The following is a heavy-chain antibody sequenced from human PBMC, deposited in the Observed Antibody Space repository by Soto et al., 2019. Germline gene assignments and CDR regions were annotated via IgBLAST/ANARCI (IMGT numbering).Heavy chain of an antibody. J-gene: IGHJ6*02. CDR3: ASGTFYSDSSGQAAGYGMDV. CDR1: GFTFSSYA. V-gene: IGHV3-30-3*01. D-gene: IGHD3-22*01. Sequence: QVQLVESVGGVVQPGRSLRLSCAASGFTFSSYAMHWVRQAPGKGLEWVAVISYDGSNKYYADSVKGRFTISRDNSKNTLYLQMNSLRAEDTAVYYCASGTFYSDSSGQAAGYGMDVWGQGTTVTVSS. CDR2: ISYDGSNK.